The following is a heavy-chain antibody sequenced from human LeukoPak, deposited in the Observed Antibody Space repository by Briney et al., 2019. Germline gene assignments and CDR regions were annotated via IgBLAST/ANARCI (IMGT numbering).Heavy chain of an antibody. J-gene: IGHJ4*02. V-gene: IGHV3-23*01. CDR2: ISGSGGST. D-gene: IGHD3-16*01. Sequence: GGSLRLSCAASGFTFSSYAMSWVRQAPGKGLEWVSAISGSGGSTYYADSVKGRFTISRGNSKNTLYLQMNSLRAEDTAVYYCAKDISRGGELGRSYWGQGTLVTVSS. CDR3: AKDISRGGELGRSY. CDR1: GFTFSSYA.